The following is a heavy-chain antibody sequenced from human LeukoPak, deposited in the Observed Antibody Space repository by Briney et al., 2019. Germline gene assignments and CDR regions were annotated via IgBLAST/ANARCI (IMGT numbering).Heavy chain of an antibody. CDR2: IREDGGEK. V-gene: IGHV3-7*05. Sequence: PGVPLRLACAACGFTYSKSWMTGVPQAPGKGLECVAHIREDGGEKHYEDTVKGRFTVSRDNPKNQLYLQMNSLRAKDTAVYYGAGINTAIDSSSDYWRLGTLVTVSS. CDR3: AGINTAIDSSSDY. CDR1: GFTYSKSW. J-gene: IGHJ4*02. D-gene: IGHD2-21*02.